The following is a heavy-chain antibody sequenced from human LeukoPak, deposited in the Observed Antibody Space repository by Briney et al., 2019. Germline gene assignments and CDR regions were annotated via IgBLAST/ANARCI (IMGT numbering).Heavy chain of an antibody. Sequence: GESLTISCKASGARFTSYWIGWVRQMPGKGLEWMGIIDPSDSETRYTPSFQGQVTISVDKSLTTAYLQWSSLKASDTAMYYCARQTAMGRSGDYWGQGTLLTVSS. D-gene: IGHD5-18*01. CDR3: ARQTAMGRSGDY. CDR2: IDPSDSET. V-gene: IGHV5-51*01. CDR1: GARFTSYW. J-gene: IGHJ4*02.